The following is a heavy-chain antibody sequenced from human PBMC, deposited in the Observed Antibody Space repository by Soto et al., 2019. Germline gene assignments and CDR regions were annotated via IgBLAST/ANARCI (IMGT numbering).Heavy chain of an antibody. CDR2: ISGSGGST. J-gene: IGHJ4*02. CDR1: GFTFSSYA. V-gene: IGHV3-23*01. D-gene: IGHD4-17*01. Sequence: EVQLLESGGGLVQPGGSLRLSCAASGFTFSSYAMSWVRQAPGKGLEWVSGISGSGGSTYYADSVKGRFTISRDNSQNTLYLQMNRLRAEDTAVYYCAKGPTVVPVRGYFDYWGQGTLVTVSS. CDR3: AKGPTVVPVRGYFDY.